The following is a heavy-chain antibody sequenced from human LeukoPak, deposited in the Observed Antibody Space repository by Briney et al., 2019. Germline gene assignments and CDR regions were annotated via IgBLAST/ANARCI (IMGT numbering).Heavy chain of an antibody. CDR3: ASLSSSPSFDY. J-gene: IGHJ4*02. V-gene: IGHV3-48*01. CDR2: ISSSSSTI. CDR1: GFTFSSYS. Sequence: GGSLRLSCAASGFTFSSYSMNWVRQAPGKGLEWVSYISSSSSTIYYADSVKGRFTISRDNAKNSLYLQMNSLRAEDTAVYYCASLSSSPSFDYWGQGTLVTVSS. D-gene: IGHD6-6*01.